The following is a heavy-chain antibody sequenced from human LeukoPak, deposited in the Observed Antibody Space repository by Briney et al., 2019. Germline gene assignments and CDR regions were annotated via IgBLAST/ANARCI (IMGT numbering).Heavy chain of an antibody. CDR1: GVTFSSYS. Sequence: ASVKLSCKASGVTFSSYSISWVRQAPGQGLEWMGGIIPIFGTANYAQKFQGRVTITTDESTSTAYMELSSLRSEDTAVYYCAREGCSGGSCFNWFDPWGEGNLVTVSS. CDR3: AREGCSGGSCFNWFDP. D-gene: IGHD2-15*01. J-gene: IGHJ5*02. CDR2: IIPIFGTA. V-gene: IGHV1-69*05.